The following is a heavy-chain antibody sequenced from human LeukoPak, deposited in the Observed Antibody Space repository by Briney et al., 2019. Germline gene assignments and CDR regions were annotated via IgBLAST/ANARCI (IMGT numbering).Heavy chain of an antibody. CDR2: IIPIFGTA. Sequence: SVKVSCKASGGTFSSYAISWVRQAPGQGLEWMGGIIPIFGTANYAQKFQGRVTITADESTSTAYMELSSLRSEDTAVYYCARVSYTYSSSSSTFDYWGQGTLVTVSS. CDR1: GGTFSSYA. V-gene: IGHV1-69*01. J-gene: IGHJ4*02. CDR3: ARVSYTYSSSSSTFDY. D-gene: IGHD6-6*01.